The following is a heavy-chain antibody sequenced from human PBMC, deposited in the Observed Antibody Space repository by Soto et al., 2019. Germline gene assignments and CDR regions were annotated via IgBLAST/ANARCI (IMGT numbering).Heavy chain of an antibody. J-gene: IGHJ4*02. D-gene: IGHD4-17*01. V-gene: IGHV4-59*08. Sequence: SETLSLTCTVSGVSISSYYWSWIRQPPGKGLEWIGYIYYSGSTNYNPSLKSRVTISVDTSKNQFSLKLSSVTAADTAVYYCVRRTYGDYNYFDYWGQGTLVTVSS. CDR2: IYYSGST. CDR3: VRRTYGDYNYFDY. CDR1: GVSISSYY.